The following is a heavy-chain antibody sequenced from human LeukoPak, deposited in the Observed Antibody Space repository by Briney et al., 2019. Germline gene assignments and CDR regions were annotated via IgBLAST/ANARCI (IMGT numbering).Heavy chain of an antibody. CDR1: GFTFSSYG. V-gene: IGHV3-30*03. Sequence: PGGSLRLSCAASGFTFSSYGMHWVRQAPGKGLEWVAVISYDGSNKYYADSVKGRFTISRDNSKNTLYLQMNSLRAEDTAVYYCASFSGWSYWGQGTLVTVSS. J-gene: IGHJ4*02. D-gene: IGHD6-19*01. CDR3: ASFSGWSY. CDR2: ISYDGSNK.